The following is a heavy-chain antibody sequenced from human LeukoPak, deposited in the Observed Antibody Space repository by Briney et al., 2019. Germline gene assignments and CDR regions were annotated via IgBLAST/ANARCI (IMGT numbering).Heavy chain of an antibody. D-gene: IGHD6-13*01. Sequence: PGGSLRLSCAASGFTFSNYGMHWVRQAPGKGLEWVALISFDGSQKYYADSVKGRFTISRDNSKSTVYLQMDSLRAEDTAVYYCARGSSSCFYWGQGTLVTVSS. V-gene: IGHV3-33*01. CDR3: ARGSSSCFY. CDR2: ISFDGSQK. CDR1: GFTFSNYG. J-gene: IGHJ4*02.